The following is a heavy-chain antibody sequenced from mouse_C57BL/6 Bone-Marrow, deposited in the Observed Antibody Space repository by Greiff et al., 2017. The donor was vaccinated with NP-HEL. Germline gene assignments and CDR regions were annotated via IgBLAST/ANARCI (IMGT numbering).Heavy chain of an antibody. V-gene: IGHV1-77*01. D-gene: IGHD2-5*01. Sequence: QVQLQQSGAELVKPGASVKISCKASGYTFTDYYINWVKQRPGQGLEWVGKIGPGSGSTYYNEKFKGKATLTADKSSSTAYMQLSSLTSEDSAVYFCAREPQSSYSNFSMDYWGQGTSVTVSS. CDR2: IGPGSGST. CDR3: AREPQSSYSNFSMDY. J-gene: IGHJ4*01. CDR1: GYTFTDYY.